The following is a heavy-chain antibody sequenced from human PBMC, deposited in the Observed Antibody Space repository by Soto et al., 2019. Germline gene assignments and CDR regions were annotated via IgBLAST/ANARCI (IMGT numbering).Heavy chain of an antibody. CDR3: ARDLPTVDY. Sequence: QIQLVQSGAEVKKPGASVKVSCKASGYTFSSYHITWVRQAPGQVLEWMGWISAYNGNTNYAQNLQGRVTMTTDPSTSTAYMELRSLRSDDKAVYYCARDLPTVDYWGQGTLVTVSS. V-gene: IGHV1-18*01. J-gene: IGHJ4*02. CDR1: GYTFSSYH. CDR2: ISAYNGNT.